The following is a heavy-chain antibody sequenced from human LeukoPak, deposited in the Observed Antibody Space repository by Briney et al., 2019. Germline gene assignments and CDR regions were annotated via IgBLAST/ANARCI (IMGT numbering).Heavy chain of an antibody. Sequence: GGSLRLSCEASGFSFSAAWMTWVRQAPGKGLEWVVTIKNDGSDKYYVDSVKGRFTLSRNNAKNLVYLQMNSLRVEDTAVYYCVNLGYSDGGQGTLVSVSS. V-gene: IGHV3-7*01. J-gene: IGHJ4*02. D-gene: IGHD5-12*01. CDR3: VNLGYSD. CDR1: GFSFSAAW. CDR2: IKNDGSDK.